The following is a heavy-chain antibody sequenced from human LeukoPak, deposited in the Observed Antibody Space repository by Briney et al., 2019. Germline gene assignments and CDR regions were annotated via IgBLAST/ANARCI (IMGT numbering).Heavy chain of an antibody. CDR3: ARDVVRCPVCSGWPDYFDY. V-gene: IGHV1-2*02. J-gene: IGHJ4*02. D-gene: IGHD6-19*01. Sequence: ASVEVSCKASGYTFTGYYLHWVRQAPGQGLEWMGWINPNSGGTNYAQKFQGRVTMTRDTSISTVYMELSRLRSDDTAVYYCARDVVRCPVCSGWPDYFDYWGQGTLVTVSS. CDR1: GYTFTGYY. CDR2: INPNSGGT.